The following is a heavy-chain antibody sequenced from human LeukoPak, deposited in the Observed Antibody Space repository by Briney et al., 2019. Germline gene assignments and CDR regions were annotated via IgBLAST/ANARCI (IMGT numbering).Heavy chain of an antibody. D-gene: IGHD3-9*01. CDR1: GYSLTELS. Sequence: ASVKVSCKVSGYSLTELSMHWVRQAPGKGLEWMGGFDPEDGETIYAQKFQGRVTMTEDMSTGTAYMELSSLRSEDTAVYYCTTSSYDILTPSPFNCFDPWGQGTLVTVSS. CDR2: FDPEDGET. J-gene: IGHJ5*02. V-gene: IGHV1-24*01. CDR3: TTSSYDILTPSPFNCFDP.